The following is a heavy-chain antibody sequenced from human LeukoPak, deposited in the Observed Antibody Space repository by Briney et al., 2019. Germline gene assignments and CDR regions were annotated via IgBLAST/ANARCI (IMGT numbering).Heavy chain of an antibody. CDR2: INPSSGGT. D-gene: IGHD1-26*01. CDR1: GYSFNNYY. CDR3: ARNRAVGTTDWYFDY. J-gene: IGHJ4*02. V-gene: IGHV1-46*02. Sequence: ASVKVSCKASGYSFNNYYMHWVRQAPGQGLEWMGTINPSSGGTTYAQKFQGRVTMTRDMSTNTVYMELSSLRSEDTAVYYCARNRAVGTTDWYFDYWGQGTLVTVSS.